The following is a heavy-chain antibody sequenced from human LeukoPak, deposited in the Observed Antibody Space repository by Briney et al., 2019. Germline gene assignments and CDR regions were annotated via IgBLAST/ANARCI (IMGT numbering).Heavy chain of an antibody. D-gene: IGHD1-26*01. CDR2: IGGSGGST. Sequence: GGSLRLSCAAYGFIFSCYVMSWVRQAPGKGLEWVSGIGGSGGSTYYADSVKGRFTLSRDNSKDTVYLQMNSLRAEDTAVYYCAKNNGGGATTLDYWGQGTLVTVSS. J-gene: IGHJ4*02. V-gene: IGHV3-23*01. CDR1: GFIFSCYV. CDR3: AKNNGGGATTLDY.